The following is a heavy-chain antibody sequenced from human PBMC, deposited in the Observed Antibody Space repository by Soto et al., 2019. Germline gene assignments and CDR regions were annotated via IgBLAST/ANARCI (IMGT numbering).Heavy chain of an antibody. V-gene: IGHV3-48*02. J-gene: IGHJ6*02. CDR3: ARDQSPVVPAAMDDYYGMDV. CDR1: GFTFSSYS. D-gene: IGHD2-2*01. CDR2: ISSSSSTI. Sequence: PGGSLRLSCAASGFTFSSYSMNWVRQAPGKGLEWASYISSSSSTIYYADSVKGRFTISRDNAKNSLYLQMNSLRDEDTAVYYCARDQSPVVPAAMDDYYGMDVWGQGTTVTVSS.